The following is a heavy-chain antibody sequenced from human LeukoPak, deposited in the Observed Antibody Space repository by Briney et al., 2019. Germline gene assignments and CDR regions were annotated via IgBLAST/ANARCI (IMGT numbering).Heavy chain of an antibody. J-gene: IGHJ4*02. Sequence: GGSLRLSCAASGFTFSSYGMQWVRQAPGKGLEWVAFIRYDGSNKYYADSVKGRFIISRDNSKNTLYLQMNSLRAEDTAVYYCAKGPGYSSSWYLAEEEDFDYWGQGTLVTVSS. CDR3: AKGPGYSSSWYLAEEEDFDY. CDR1: GFTFSSYG. D-gene: IGHD6-13*01. V-gene: IGHV3-30*02. CDR2: IRYDGSNK.